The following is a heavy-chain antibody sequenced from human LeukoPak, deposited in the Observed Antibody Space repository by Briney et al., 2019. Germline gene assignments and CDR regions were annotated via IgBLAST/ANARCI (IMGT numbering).Heavy chain of an antibody. D-gene: IGHD6-19*01. J-gene: IGHJ3*02. CDR1: GDTLTSYT. V-gene: IGHV1-18*01. Sequence: ASVKVSCKASGDTLTSYTITWVRQAPGQGLEWMGWTSAYNGNTKNALRLQGRVTMTTDTSTSTAYMELRSLRSDDTAVYYCARDSPRIAVAGTDDAFDIWGQGTMVTVSS. CDR3: ARDSPRIAVAGTDDAFDI. CDR2: TSAYNGNT.